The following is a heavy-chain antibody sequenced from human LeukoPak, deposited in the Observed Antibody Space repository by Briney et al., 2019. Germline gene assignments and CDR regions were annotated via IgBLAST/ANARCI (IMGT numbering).Heavy chain of an antibody. CDR2: IYYSGST. V-gene: IGHV4-39*01. J-gene: IGHJ4*02. CDR3: ATKDDFWSGIDIY. Sequence: KPSETLSLTCTVSGGSISSSSYYWGWIRQPPGKGLEWIGSIYYSGSTYYNPSLKSRVTISVDTSKNQFSLKLSPVTAADTAVYYCATKDDFWSGIDIYWGQGTLVTVSS. CDR1: GGSISSSSYY. D-gene: IGHD3-3*01.